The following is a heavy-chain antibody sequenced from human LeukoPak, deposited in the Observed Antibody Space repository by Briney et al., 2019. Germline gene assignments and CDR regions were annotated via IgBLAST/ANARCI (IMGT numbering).Heavy chain of an antibody. CDR2: IYTSGST. Sequence: PSETLSLTCTVSGGSISSGSYYWSWIRQPAGKGLEYIGRIYTSGSTSYNPSLKSRVTISVDTSKNQFSLKLSSVTAAETAVYYCARGRSSMVRGYYYYYMDVWGKGTTVTISS. CDR3: ARGRSSMVRGYYYYYMDV. J-gene: IGHJ6*03. CDR1: GGSISSGSYY. D-gene: IGHD3-10*01. V-gene: IGHV4-61*02.